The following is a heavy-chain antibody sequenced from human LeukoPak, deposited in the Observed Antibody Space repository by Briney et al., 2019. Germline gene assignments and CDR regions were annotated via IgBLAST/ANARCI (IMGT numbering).Heavy chain of an antibody. D-gene: IGHD5-24*01. J-gene: IGHJ3*02. Sequence: GGSLRLSCAASGFTFSNAWMSWVRQAPGKGLEWVSYISSSGSTIYYADSVKGRFTISRDNAKNSLDLQMNSLRAEDTAIYYCAKSGADGYCLDAFDIWGQGTMVTVSS. CDR3: AKSGADGYCLDAFDI. CDR2: ISSSGSTI. V-gene: IGHV3-11*01. CDR1: GFTFSNAW.